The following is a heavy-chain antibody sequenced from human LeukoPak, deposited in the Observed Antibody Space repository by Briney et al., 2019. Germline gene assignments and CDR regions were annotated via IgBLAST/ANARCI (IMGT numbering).Heavy chain of an antibody. CDR3: ARDIYYYDSSGYYYGSNLFDY. D-gene: IGHD3-22*01. Sequence: GGSLRLSCAASGFTFSSYSMNWVRQAPGKGLEWVSYISSSSSTIYYADSVKGRFTISRDNAKNSLYLQMNSLRDEDTAVYYCARDIYYYDSSGYYYGSNLFDYWGQGTLVTVSS. CDR2: ISSSSSTI. V-gene: IGHV3-48*02. CDR1: GFTFSSYS. J-gene: IGHJ4*02.